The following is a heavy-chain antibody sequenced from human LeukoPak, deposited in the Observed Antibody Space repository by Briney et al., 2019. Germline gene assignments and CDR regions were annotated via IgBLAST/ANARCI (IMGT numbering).Heavy chain of an antibody. Sequence: SETLSLTCTVSGGSISSYYWTWIRQPPGKGLGWIGYIHYSGTTNYNPSLKSRVTISVDTSKNQFSLKLSSVTAADTAVYFCARVSWSPGTSYYYMDVWGKGTTVTVSS. V-gene: IGHV4-59*01. D-gene: IGHD1-1*01. CDR2: IHYSGTT. CDR3: ARVSWSPGTSYYYMDV. CDR1: GGSISSYY. J-gene: IGHJ6*03.